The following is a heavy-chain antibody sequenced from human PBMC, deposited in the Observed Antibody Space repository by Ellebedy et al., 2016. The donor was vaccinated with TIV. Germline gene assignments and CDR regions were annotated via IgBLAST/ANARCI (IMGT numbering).Heavy chain of an antibody. V-gene: IGHV3-66*01. CDR1: GFTFSRYA. Sequence: GESLKISCAASGFTFSRYAMSWVRQAPGKGLEWVSLIYSGGNTHYADSVKGRFTISRDSSDNTVYLQMNSLRVEDTAVYYCATGYAQNGQWGQGTLVTVSS. D-gene: IGHD2-8*01. CDR3: ATGYAQNGQ. J-gene: IGHJ4*02. CDR2: IYSGGNT.